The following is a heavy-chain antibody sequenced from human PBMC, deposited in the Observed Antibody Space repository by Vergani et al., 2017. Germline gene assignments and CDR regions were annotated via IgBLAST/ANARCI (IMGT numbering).Heavy chain of an antibody. V-gene: IGHV4-61*02. D-gene: IGHD3-22*01. Sequence: QLQLQESGPGLVKPSETLSLTCTVSGGSISSGSYYWSWIRQPAGKGLEWIGRIYTSGSTNYNPSLKSRVTISVDTSKNQFSLKLSSVTAADTAVYYCARETNYYDSSGYYYYYGMDVWGQGTTVTVSS. CDR1: GGSISSGSYY. CDR2: IYTSGST. J-gene: IGHJ6*02. CDR3: ARETNYYDSSGYYYYYGMDV.